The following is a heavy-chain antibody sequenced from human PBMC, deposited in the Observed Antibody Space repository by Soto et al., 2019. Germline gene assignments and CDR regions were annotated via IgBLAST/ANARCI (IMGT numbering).Heavy chain of an antibody. CDR3: ARAAADRPAAWD. CDR1: GFTFGDYY. V-gene: IGHV3-11*04. Sequence: GGPLRLSCAASGFTFGDYYMSWIRQAPGKGREWVSYISSSGSSTYYLDPGRGRFTISRENAKNSLYLQMDSLGAEYTSVYYCARAAADRPAAWDWGQGTLVTVSS. D-gene: IGHD6-25*01. CDR2: ISSSGSST. J-gene: IGHJ4*02.